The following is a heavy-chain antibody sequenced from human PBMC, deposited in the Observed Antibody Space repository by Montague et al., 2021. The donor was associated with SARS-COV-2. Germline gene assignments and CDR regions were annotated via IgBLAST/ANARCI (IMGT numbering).Heavy chain of an antibody. CDR2: IYWDDDK. D-gene: IGHD5-18*01. Sequence: PALVKPRQTLTLTCTFSGFSLSTSGVGVGWIRQPPGKALEWLALIYWDDDKRYSPSLKSRLTITKDTSKNQVVLTMANMDPVDTATYYCARMPDQVWLDYWGQGIPVTVSS. V-gene: IGHV2-5*02. CDR1: GFSLSTSGVG. J-gene: IGHJ4*02. CDR3: ARMPDQVWLDY.